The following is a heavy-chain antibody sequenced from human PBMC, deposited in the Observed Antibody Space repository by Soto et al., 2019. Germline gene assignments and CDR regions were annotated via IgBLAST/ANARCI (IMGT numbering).Heavy chain of an antibody. D-gene: IGHD3-16*01. CDR2: ISDSGTAK. J-gene: IGHJ3*02. CDR1: GFIFSSSA. Sequence: GGSLRLSCAASGFIFSSSARSWVRQAPGKGLEWVSSISDSGTAKYYVDSVKGRFTISRDNSKNTLYLQMNSLGAEDTAIYYCAKGGRSQAFDIWGQGTMVTVSS. V-gene: IGHV3-23*01. CDR3: AKGGRSQAFDI.